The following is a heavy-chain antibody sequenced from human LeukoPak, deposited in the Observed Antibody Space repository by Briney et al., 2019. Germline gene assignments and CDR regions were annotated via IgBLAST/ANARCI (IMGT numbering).Heavy chain of an antibody. J-gene: IGHJ4*02. V-gene: IGHV4-59*01. Sequence: SETLSLTCIVSGGSIRTYYWSWIRQPTGKGLEWIGYIYYSGNTNYNPSLQSRVTISVDTSKNQFSLKLSSVTAADTAVYYCARKGFTDGNFDYWGQGTLVTVSS. CDR1: GGSIRTYY. CDR3: ARKGFTDGNFDY. D-gene: IGHD2-15*01. CDR2: IYYSGNT.